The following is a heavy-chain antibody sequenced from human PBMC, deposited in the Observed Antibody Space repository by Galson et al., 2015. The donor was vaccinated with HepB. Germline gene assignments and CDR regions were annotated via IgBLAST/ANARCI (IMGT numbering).Heavy chain of an antibody. CDR2: IYSGGST. CDR3: ARDAAAGRADALDI. Sequence: FLRLSCAAAGFTVSNNYMSWVRQAPGKGLEWVSVIYSGGSTYYADSVKGRFTISRDNSKNTLHLQMNSLRAEDTAVYYCARDAAAGRADALDIWGQGTMVTVSS. D-gene: IGHD6-25*01. CDR1: GFTVSNNY. V-gene: IGHV3-53*01. J-gene: IGHJ3*02.